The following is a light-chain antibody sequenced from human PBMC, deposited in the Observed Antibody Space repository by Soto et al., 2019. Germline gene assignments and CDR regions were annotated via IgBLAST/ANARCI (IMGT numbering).Light chain of an antibody. Sequence: IRLTQSPSVLSAYTGDRAAITCRASQGISSYLAWYQQKPGKAPKLLIYAASTLQSGVPSRFSGSGSGTEFTLTISSLQPDDFATYYCQQYHIYSGPFGQGT. CDR1: QGISSY. J-gene: IGKJ1*01. CDR2: AAS. CDR3: QQYHIYSGP. V-gene: IGKV1-9*01.